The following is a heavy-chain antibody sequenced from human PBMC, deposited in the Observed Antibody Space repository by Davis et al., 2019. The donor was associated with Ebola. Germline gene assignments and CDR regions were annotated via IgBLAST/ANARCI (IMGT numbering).Heavy chain of an antibody. CDR1: GFTFSSYS. D-gene: IGHD2-2*02. J-gene: IGHJ6*02. CDR3: ARQYCSSTSCYINYYGMDV. Sequence: PGGSLRLSCAASGFTFSSYSMNWVRQAPGQGLEWVSSISSSSSYIYYADSVKGRFTISRDNAKNSLYLQMNSLRAEDTAVYYCARQYCSSTSCYINYYGMDVWGQGTTVTVSS. CDR2: ISSSSSYI. V-gene: IGHV3-21*01.